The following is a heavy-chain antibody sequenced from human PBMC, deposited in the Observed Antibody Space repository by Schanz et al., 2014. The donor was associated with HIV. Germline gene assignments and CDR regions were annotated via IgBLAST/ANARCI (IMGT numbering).Heavy chain of an antibody. J-gene: IGHJ4*02. CDR2: MNPNSGNT. Sequence: QVLLVQSGAEVKKPGASVKVSCKASGYTFTSYDINWVRQATGQGLEWMGWMNPNSGNTGYAQKFQGRVIMARITSISTAYMELGSLRSEDTAIYYWAREPSRRGQSSGWYTYFDYWGQGTLVAVSS. CDR3: AREPSRRGQSSGWYTYFDY. V-gene: IGHV1-8*01. D-gene: IGHD6-19*01. CDR1: GYTFTSYD.